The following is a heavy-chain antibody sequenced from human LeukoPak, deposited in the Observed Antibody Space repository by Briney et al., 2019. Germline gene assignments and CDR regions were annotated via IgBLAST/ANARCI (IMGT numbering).Heavy chain of an antibody. Sequence: GGSLRLSCAASGFTFSSYAMHWVRQAPGKGLEWVAVISYDGSNKYYADSVKGRFTISRDNSKNTLYLQMNSLRADDTAVYYCAKGAGGNGSDRIWGQGTLVTVSS. J-gene: IGHJ4*02. CDR1: GFTFSSYA. D-gene: IGHD1-26*01. CDR3: AKGAGGNGSDRI. CDR2: ISYDGSNK. V-gene: IGHV3-30-3*01.